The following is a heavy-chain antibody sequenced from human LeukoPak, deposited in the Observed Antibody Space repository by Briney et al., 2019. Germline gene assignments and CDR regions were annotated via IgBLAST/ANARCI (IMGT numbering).Heavy chain of an antibody. Sequence: GGSLRLSCAASGFTFSSYWMHWVRQAPGKGLVWVSRINSDGSSTSYADSVKGRFTISRDNAKNTLYLQMNSLRAEDTAVYYCARVVTNLAAFGAFDIWGQGTMVTVSS. CDR1: GFTFSSYW. CDR3: ARVVTNLAAFGAFDI. V-gene: IGHV3-74*01. D-gene: IGHD2-21*02. CDR2: INSDGSST. J-gene: IGHJ3*02.